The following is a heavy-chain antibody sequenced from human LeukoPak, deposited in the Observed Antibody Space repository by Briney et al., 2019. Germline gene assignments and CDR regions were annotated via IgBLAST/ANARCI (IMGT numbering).Heavy chain of an antibody. J-gene: IGHJ6*02. CDR1: GGSISSYY. CDR2: IYYSGST. D-gene: IGHD3-9*01. Sequence: SETLSLTCTVPGGSISSYYWSWIRQPPGKGLEWIGYIYYSGSTNYNPSLKSRVTISVGTSKNQFSLKLSSVTAADTAVYYCARAPVDGYYYYGMDVWGQGTTVTVSS. CDR3: ARAPVDGYYYYGMDV. V-gene: IGHV4-59*01.